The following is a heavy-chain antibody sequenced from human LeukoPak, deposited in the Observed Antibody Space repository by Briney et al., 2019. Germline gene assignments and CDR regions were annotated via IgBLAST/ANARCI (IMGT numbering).Heavy chain of an antibody. Sequence: GGSLRLSCAASGFIFDDYAMHWVRQAPGKGLEWVSGISWNSGSLAYADSVKGRFTISRDNAKNSLYLQMNSLRTEDTALYYCARGLGGDQGYFDLWGRGTLATVSS. D-gene: IGHD3-10*01. CDR2: ISWNSGSL. CDR3: ARGLGGDQGYFDL. CDR1: GFIFDDYA. J-gene: IGHJ2*01. V-gene: IGHV3-9*01.